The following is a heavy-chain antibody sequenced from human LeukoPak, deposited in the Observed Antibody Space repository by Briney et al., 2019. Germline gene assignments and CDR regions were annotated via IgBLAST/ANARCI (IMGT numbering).Heavy chain of an antibody. V-gene: IGHV4-59*01. Sequence: SETLSLTCTVSGGSISSYYWSWIRQPPGKGLEWVGYIYYSGSTNKNPPLKSQVNKTENKSKNQFSLKLSSVTAADTAVYYCARAVVEMATIWSDAFDIWGQGTMVTVSS. D-gene: IGHD5-24*01. J-gene: IGHJ3*02. CDR1: GGSISSYY. CDR2: IYYSGST. CDR3: ARAVVEMATIWSDAFDI.